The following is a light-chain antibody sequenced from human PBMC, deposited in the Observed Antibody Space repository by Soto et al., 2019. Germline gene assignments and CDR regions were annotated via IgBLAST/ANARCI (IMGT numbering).Light chain of an antibody. CDR1: QSISSW. CDR2: KAS. Sequence: DIQMTQSPSTLSASVGDRVTITCRASQSISSWLAWYQQKPGKAPKLLIYKASSVESGVPSRFSGSGPGTEFTLTDSSLQPDDFATYYCQQYNSYPYTFGQGTKLEIK. J-gene: IGKJ2*01. V-gene: IGKV1-5*03. CDR3: QQYNSYPYT.